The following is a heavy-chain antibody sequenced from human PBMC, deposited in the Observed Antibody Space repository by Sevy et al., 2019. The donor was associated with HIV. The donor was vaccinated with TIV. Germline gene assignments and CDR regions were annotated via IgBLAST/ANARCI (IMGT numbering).Heavy chain of an antibody. CDR3: AREVYDIMTGYSGGMDV. Sequence: SETLSLICTVSGGSINSFYWNWIRQSPGKGLEWIGYVDDSGRTNSNPSLKSRVTISKDMSQNQFSLKLTSVTAADTAVYYCAREVYDIMTGYSGGMDVWGQGTTVTVSS. CDR1: GGSINSFY. D-gene: IGHD3-9*01. CDR2: VDDSGRT. J-gene: IGHJ6*02. V-gene: IGHV4-59*01.